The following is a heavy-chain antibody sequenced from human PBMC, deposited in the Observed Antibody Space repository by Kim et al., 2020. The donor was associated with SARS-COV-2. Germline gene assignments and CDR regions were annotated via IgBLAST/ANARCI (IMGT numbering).Heavy chain of an antibody. V-gene: IGHV3-48*03. J-gene: IGHJ4*02. CDR3: ARSIAVTSDY. D-gene: IGHD6-19*01. CDR1: GFTFSSYE. CDR2: ISSSGSTI. Sequence: GGSLRLSCAASGFTFSSYEMNWVRQAPGKGLEWVSYISSSGSTIYYADSVKGRFTISRDNAKNSLYLQMNSLRAEDTAVYYCARSIAVTSDYWGQGTLVTVSS.